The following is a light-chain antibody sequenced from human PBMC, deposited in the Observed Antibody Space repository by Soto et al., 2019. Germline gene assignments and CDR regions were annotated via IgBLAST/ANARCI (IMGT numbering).Light chain of an antibody. CDR2: GAS. CDR1: QGIGTE. J-gene: IGKJ1*01. Sequence: AIQMTQSPSSLSASVGDRVTITCRASQGIGTELGWYQLKPGKAPKLLVYGASTLQSGVLPRFSGSGSGTDFTLNISSLQPDDFATYYCLQDLSYPRTFGQGTKVEIK. CDR3: LQDLSYPRT. V-gene: IGKV1-6*02.